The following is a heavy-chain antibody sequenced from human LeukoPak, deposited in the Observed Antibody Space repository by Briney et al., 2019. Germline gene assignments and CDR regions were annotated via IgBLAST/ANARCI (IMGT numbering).Heavy chain of an antibody. J-gene: IGHJ4*02. CDR3: AKLVIIAAAAPYDY. CDR1: GFTFSSYA. Sequence: PGGSLRLSCAASGFTFSSYAMSWVRQAPGNGLEWVSAISGSGGSTYYADSVKGRFTISRDNSKNTLYLQMNSLRAEDTAVYYCAKLVIIAAAAPYDYWGQGTLVTVSS. CDR2: ISGSGGST. D-gene: IGHD6-13*01. V-gene: IGHV3-23*01.